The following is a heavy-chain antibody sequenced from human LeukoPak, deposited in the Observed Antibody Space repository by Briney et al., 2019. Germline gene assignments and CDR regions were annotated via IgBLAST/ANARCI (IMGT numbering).Heavy chain of an antibody. D-gene: IGHD6-19*01. V-gene: IGHV4-4*07. J-gene: IGHJ4*02. Sequence: SETLSLTCTVSGDSISTYYWSWIRQPAGKGLEWIGRIFTSGVTYYNPSLKSRVTMSVDTSKNQFSLKLSSVTAADTAVYYCARFKAVQQWLVRPRVNYYFDYWGQGTLVTVSS. CDR2: IFTSGVT. CDR3: ARFKAVQQWLVRPRVNYYFDY. CDR1: GDSISTYY.